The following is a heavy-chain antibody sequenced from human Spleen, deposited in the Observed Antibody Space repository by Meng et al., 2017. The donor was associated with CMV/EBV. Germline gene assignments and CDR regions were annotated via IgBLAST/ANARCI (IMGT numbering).Heavy chain of an antibody. Sequence: SGYYWSWIRQPPGKGLEWIGEINHGGSTNYNPSLKSRVTISVDTSKNQFSLKLSSVTAADTAVYYCARVKGYYYDSSGYYRRGWFDPWGQGTLVTVSS. J-gene: IGHJ5*02. D-gene: IGHD3-22*01. CDR2: INHGGST. CDR3: ARVKGYYYDSSGYYRRGWFDP. V-gene: IGHV4-34*01. CDR1: SGYY.